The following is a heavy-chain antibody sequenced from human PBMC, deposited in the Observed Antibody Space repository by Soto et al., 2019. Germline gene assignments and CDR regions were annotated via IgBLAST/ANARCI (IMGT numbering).Heavy chain of an antibody. D-gene: IGHD3-3*01. CDR1: GFTFSSYG. V-gene: IGHV3-33*01. CDR3: ARDHSEYYDFWSGPGRQGFDP. Sequence: PGGSLRLSCAASGFTFSSYGMHWVRQAPGKGLEWVAVIWYDGSNKYYADSVKGRFTISRDNSKNTLYLQMNSLRAEDTAVYYCARDHSEYYDFWSGPGRQGFDPWGQGTLVTVSS. J-gene: IGHJ5*02. CDR2: IWYDGSNK.